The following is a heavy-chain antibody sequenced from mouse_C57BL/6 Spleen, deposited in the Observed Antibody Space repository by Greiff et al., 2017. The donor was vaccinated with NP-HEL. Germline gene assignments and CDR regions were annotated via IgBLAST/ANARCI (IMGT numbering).Heavy chain of an antibody. D-gene: IGHD1-1*01. Sequence: EVKLVESGGGLVKPGGSLKLSCAASGFTFSDYGMHWVRQAPEKGLEWVAYISSGSSTIYYADTVKGRFTISRDNAKHTLFLQMTSLRSDDTAMYYCARRGIFTTVAQSYWYFDVWGTGPTVTVSS. CDR2: ISSGSSTI. CDR3: ARRGIFTTVAQSYWYFDV. V-gene: IGHV5-17*01. J-gene: IGHJ1*03. CDR1: GFTFSDYG.